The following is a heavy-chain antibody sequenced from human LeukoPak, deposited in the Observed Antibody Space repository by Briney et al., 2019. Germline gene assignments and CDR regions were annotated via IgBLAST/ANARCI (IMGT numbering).Heavy chain of an antibody. CDR1: GFSFTDYP. D-gene: IGHD3-9*01. CDR3: ATDQRYAFDY. CDR2: IRTTAEGAKYA. J-gene: IGHJ4*02. Sequence: GGSLRLSCATSGFSFTDYPMNWVRQAPGKGLEWISNIRTTAEGAKYAYYADSVKARVTISRDDGKNTLYLHMNSLRDDDTAVYYCATDQRYAFDYWGQGILVTVSS. V-gene: IGHV3-48*02.